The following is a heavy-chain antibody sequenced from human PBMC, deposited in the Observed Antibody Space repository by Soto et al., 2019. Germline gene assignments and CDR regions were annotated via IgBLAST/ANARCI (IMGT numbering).Heavy chain of an antibody. Sequence: SETLSLTCTVSGGSISSSSYYWGWIRQPPGKGLEWIGSIYYSGSTYYNPSLKSRVTISVDTSKNQFSLKLSSVTAADTAVYYCARGYCSGGSCYLKWHWFDPWGQGTLVTVSS. CDR3: ARGYCSGGSCYLKWHWFDP. J-gene: IGHJ5*02. CDR1: GGSISSSSYY. D-gene: IGHD2-15*01. CDR2: IYYSGST. V-gene: IGHV4-39*01.